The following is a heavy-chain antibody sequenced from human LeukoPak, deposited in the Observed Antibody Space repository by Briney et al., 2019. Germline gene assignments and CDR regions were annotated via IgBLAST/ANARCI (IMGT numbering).Heavy chain of an antibody. CDR3: AEAQWLVKEYNWFDP. CDR2: ISAYNGNT. V-gene: IGHV1-18*01. D-gene: IGHD6-19*01. Sequence: ASVKVSCKASGYTFTSYGISWVRQAPGQGLEWMGWISAYNGNTNYAQKFQGRVTITTDESTSTAYMELSSLRSEDTAVYYCAEAQWLVKEYNWFDPWGQGTLVTVSS. J-gene: IGHJ5*02. CDR1: GYTFTSYG.